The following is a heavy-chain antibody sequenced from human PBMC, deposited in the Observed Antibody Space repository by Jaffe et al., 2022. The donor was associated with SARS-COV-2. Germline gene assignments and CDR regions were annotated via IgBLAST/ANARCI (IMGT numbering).Heavy chain of an antibody. Sequence: EVQLLESGGGLVQPGGSLRLSCAASGFTFSSYAMSWVRQAPGKGLEWVSAISGSGGSTYYADSVKGRFTISRDNSKNTLYLQMNSLRAEDTAVYYCAKGTHNTRYGSGSPMGSYGMDVWGQGTTVTVSS. J-gene: IGHJ6*02. V-gene: IGHV3-23*01. CDR1: GFTFSSYA. CDR2: ISGSGGST. CDR3: AKGTHNTRYGSGSPMGSYGMDV. D-gene: IGHD3-10*01.